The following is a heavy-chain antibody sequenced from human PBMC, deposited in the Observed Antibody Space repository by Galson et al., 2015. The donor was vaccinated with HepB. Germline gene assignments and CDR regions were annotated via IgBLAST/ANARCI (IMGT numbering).Heavy chain of an antibody. D-gene: IGHD7-27*01. V-gene: IGHV1-18*01. J-gene: IGHJ6*03. CDR1: GYTFTSYG. Sequence: SVKASCKASGYTFTSYGISWVRQAPGQGLEWMGWISAYNGNTNYAQKLQGRVTMTTDTSTSTAYVELRSLRSDDTAVYYCARDGDAYYMDVWGKGTTVTVSS. CDR2: ISAYNGNT. CDR3: ARDGDAYYMDV.